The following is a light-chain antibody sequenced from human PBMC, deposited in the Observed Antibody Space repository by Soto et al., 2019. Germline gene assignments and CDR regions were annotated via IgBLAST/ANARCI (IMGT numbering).Light chain of an antibody. CDR2: GAS. CDR3: QQYGSSSLT. V-gene: IGKV3-20*01. CDR1: QSVSNNY. Sequence: EIVLTQSPGTLSLYPGERATLSCRASQSVSNNYLAWYQQKPGQAPRLLIYGASSRATGIPDRFSGSGSGTDFPLTISRLEPEDFAVYYCQQYGSSSLTFGGGTKVKI. J-gene: IGKJ4*01.